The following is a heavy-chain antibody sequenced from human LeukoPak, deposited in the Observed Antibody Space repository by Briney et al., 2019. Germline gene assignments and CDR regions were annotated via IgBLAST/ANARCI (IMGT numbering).Heavy chain of an antibody. CDR2: ITSSSSTL. CDR3: ARDAPTNGVWYSGFDY. CDR1: GFTLSTYS. J-gene: IGHJ4*02. V-gene: IGHV3-48*01. Sequence: AGGSLRLSCAASGFTLSTYSMNWVRQAPGKGLEWVSYITSSSSTLYYADSVKGRFTISRDNAKNSLHLQMNSLRVEDTAVYYCARDAPTNGVWYSGFDYWGQGTLVTVSS. D-gene: IGHD2-8*01.